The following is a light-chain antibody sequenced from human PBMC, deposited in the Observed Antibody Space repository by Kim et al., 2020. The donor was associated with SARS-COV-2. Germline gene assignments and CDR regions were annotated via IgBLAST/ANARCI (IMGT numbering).Light chain of an antibody. CDR3: SSHAGSNNLV. Sequence: GQYVTISCTGTSSDVGGYKFVSWYQQHPGKAPKLMIYGVSKRPSGVPDRFSGSKAGNTASLTVSGHQAEDEADYYCSSHAGSNNLVFGGGTQLTVL. V-gene: IGLV2-8*01. J-gene: IGLJ3*02. CDR2: GVS. CDR1: SSDVGGYKF.